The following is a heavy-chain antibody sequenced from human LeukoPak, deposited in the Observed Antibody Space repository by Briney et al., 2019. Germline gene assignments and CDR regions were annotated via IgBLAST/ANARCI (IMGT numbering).Heavy chain of an antibody. CDR1: GYTFSACD. CDR2: MNPNNGNT. D-gene: IGHD3-3*01. CDR3: ARGPLTSGVRYFDY. Sequence: ASVKVSCKASGYTFSACDINWVRQAPGQGLEWMGWMNPNNGNTGYAKKFQGRVTITRDTSISTAYMELSSLTSEDTAVYYCARGPLTSGVRYFDYWGQGTLVTVSS. V-gene: IGHV1-8*03. J-gene: IGHJ4*02.